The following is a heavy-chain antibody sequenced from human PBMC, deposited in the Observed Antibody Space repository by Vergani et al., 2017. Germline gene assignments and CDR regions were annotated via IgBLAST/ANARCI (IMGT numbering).Heavy chain of an antibody. CDR2: ISSSSSYI. CDR3: ARDPAGSLFDYYYYGMHV. Sequence: EVQLVESGGGLVKPGGSLRLSCAASGFTFSSYSMNWVRQAPGKGLEWVSSISSSSSYIYYADSVKGRFTISRDNAKNSLYLQMNSLRAEDTAVYYCARDPAGSLFDYYYYGMHVWGEGTTVTVPS. V-gene: IGHV3-21*01. D-gene: IGHD6-19*01. J-gene: IGHJ6*04. CDR1: GFTFSSYS.